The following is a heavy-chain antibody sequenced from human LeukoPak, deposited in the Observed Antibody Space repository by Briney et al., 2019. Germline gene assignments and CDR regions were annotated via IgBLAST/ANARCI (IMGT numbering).Heavy chain of an antibody. CDR3: ARPYSDCARGALDI. CDR1: GFTFNSYG. V-gene: IGHV3-33*01. Sequence: GGSLRLSCAASGFTFNSYGMHWVRQAPGKGLEWVAVIWYDVNHKYYADSVKGRFIISRDNSKNTLFLQMNSLRAEDTATYYCARPYSDCARGALDIWGQGTLVTVSS. D-gene: IGHD4-11*01. CDR2: IWYDVNHK. J-gene: IGHJ3*02.